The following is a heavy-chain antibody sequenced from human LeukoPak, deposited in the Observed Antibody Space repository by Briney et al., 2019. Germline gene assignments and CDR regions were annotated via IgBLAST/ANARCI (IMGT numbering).Heavy chain of an antibody. V-gene: IGHV3-21*01. CDR1: GFTFSTYN. J-gene: IGHJ4*02. D-gene: IGHD4-17*01. CDR3: AREPGNNGDLDY. Sequence: GGSLRLSCAASGFTFSTYNMNWVRQAPGKGLEWVSSISTGGSSTFYADSMKGRLTISRDNAKSSLYLQMSSLRAEDTAVYYCAREPGNNGDLDYWGQGTLVTVSS. CDR2: ISTGGSST.